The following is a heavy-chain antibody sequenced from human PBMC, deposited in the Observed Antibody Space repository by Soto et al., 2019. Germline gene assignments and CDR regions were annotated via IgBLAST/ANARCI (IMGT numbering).Heavy chain of an antibody. CDR2: IDPSDSYT. J-gene: IGHJ4*02. CDR3: ARHACSESGTSRLCY. V-gene: IGHV5-10-1*01. D-gene: IGHD3-10*01. Sequence: GESLKISCKGSGYSFSNYWISWVRQMPGKGLEWMGKIDPSDSYTNYSPSFQGHVTISADKSMSTAHLQWSGLKASDTAMYYCARHACSESGTSRLCYWGQGTLVTVSS. CDR1: GYSFSNYW.